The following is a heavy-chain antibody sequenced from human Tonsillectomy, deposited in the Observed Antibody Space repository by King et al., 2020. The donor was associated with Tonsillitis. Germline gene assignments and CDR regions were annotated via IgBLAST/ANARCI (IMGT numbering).Heavy chain of an antibody. J-gene: IGHJ6*02. CDR2: TRNKINSYTT. CDR1: GFTFSDHY. D-gene: IGHD3-3*01. CDR3: AREIPTGFLNWFKYYYYGMDV. V-gene: IGHV3-72*01. Sequence: VQLVESGGNLVQPGGSLRLSCAASGFTFSDHYMDWVRQAPGKGLEWVGRTRNKINSYTTEYAASVKGRFTISRDDSKNSLYLQMNNLKTEDTAVYYCAREIPTGFLNWFKYYYYGMDVWGQGTTVTVSS.